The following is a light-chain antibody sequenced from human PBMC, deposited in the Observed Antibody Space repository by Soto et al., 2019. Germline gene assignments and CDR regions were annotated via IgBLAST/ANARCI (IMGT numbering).Light chain of an antibody. Sequence: QSVLTQPPSVSGAPGQRVTISCTGSSSNIGAGYDVHWYQQLPGTAPKLLIYVNSNRPSGVPDRFSGSKSGTSASLAITGLHAEDEADYYCQSYDSSLSAVVFGGGTTLTVL. CDR2: VNS. J-gene: IGLJ2*01. CDR3: QSYDSSLSAVV. V-gene: IGLV1-40*01. CDR1: SSNIGAGYD.